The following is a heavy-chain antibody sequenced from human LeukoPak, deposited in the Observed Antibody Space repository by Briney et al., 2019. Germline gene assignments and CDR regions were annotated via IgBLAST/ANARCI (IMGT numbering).Heavy chain of an antibody. J-gene: IGHJ4*02. V-gene: IGHV1-8*01. CDR2: MSPNSGDT. Sequence: ASVKVSCKASGYTFTTHDINWVRQATGQGLEWLGWMSPNSGDTGYAQKFQGRVTMTSDSSISTAYMELSSLRSEDTAIRYCVRTPTNWGFDYWGQGTLVTVSS. CDR1: GYTFTTHD. CDR3: VRTPTNWGFDY. D-gene: IGHD7-27*01.